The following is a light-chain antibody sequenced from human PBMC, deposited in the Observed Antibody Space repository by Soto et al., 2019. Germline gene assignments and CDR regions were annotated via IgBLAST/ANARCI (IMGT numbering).Light chain of an antibody. CDR3: EIWDSSLTTYV. J-gene: IGLJ1*01. V-gene: IGLV1-51*01. Sequence: QSVLTRPRSVSAAPGQKVTISCSGSSSNIGTNYVSWYQQLPGTAPKLLIYDNYKRPSGIPDRLSGSKSGTSATLGIAGLQTGDEADYYCEIWDSSLTTYVLGTGTRSLS. CDR1: SSNIGTNY. CDR2: DNY.